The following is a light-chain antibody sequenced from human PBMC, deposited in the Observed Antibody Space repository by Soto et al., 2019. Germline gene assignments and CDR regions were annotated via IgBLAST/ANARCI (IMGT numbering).Light chain of an antibody. CDR3: SSYTSRGTLV. V-gene: IGLV2-14*03. Sequence: QSVLTQPASVSGSPGQSIAISCTGTSSDVGAYNFVCWFQQHPGEAPKLMIYDVATRPSGVSDRFSGSKSGNTASLTISGLQAEDEAHYYCSSYTSRGTLVFGGGTQLTV. CDR2: DVA. CDR1: SSDVGAYNF. J-gene: IGLJ2*01.